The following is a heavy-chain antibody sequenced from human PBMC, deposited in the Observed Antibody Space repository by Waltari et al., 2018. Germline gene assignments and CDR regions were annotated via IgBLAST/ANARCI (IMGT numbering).Heavy chain of an antibody. Sequence: EVQLVATGGGLIQPGGSLRLSCAASGFTVGSNYMTWVRQDPGEGLEWVSLIHSGDSTYYADSVKGRFTISRDNSKNTLYLQMNSLTAEDTAVYYCARGGRDNWSSDFWGQGTLVTVSS. D-gene: IGHD1-1*01. V-gene: IGHV3-53*02. CDR2: IHSGDST. CDR1: GFTVGSNY. J-gene: IGHJ4*02. CDR3: ARGGRDNWSSDF.